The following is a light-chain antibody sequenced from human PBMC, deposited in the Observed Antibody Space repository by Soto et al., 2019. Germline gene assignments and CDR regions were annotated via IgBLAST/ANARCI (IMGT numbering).Light chain of an antibody. CDR1: QSIGTS. CDR3: QQSYTAPFP. V-gene: IGKV1-39*01. J-gene: IGKJ3*01. CDR2: SAS. Sequence: DFQMTQSPSSLSASVGDRVSITCRASQSIGTSLPWYQQKPGKAPKLLLYSASTLQGGGPSRFIGRVSGTDFTRTISNLQPEDFATYYCQQSYTAPFPFGPGTKVDVK.